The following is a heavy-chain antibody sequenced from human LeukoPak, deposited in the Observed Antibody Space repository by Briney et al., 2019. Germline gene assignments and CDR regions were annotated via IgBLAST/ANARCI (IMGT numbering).Heavy chain of an antibody. Sequence: GSLRLSCAASGFTFSSYAMSWIRQPPGKGLEWIGEINHSGSTNYNPSLKSRVTISVDTSKNQFSLKLSSVTAADTAVYYCARTPTNAYSSSWSFDYWGQGTLVTVSS. CDR2: INHSGST. CDR3: ARTPTNAYSSSWSFDY. CDR1: GFTFSSYA. V-gene: IGHV4-34*01. J-gene: IGHJ4*02. D-gene: IGHD6-13*01.